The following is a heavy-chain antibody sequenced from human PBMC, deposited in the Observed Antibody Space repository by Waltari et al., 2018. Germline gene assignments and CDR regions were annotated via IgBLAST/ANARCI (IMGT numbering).Heavy chain of an antibody. CDR1: GGSIRSSSYY. CDR2: IYYSGST. V-gene: IGHV4-39*07. J-gene: IGHJ4*02. CDR3: ARVDYYDSSGFDY. Sequence: QLQLQESGPGLVKPSETLSLTCTVPGGSIRSSSYYWGWFRQPPGKGLEWIGSIYYSGSTYYNPSLKSRVTISVDTSKNQFSLKLSSVTAADTAVYYCARVDYYDSSGFDYWGQGTLVTVSS. D-gene: IGHD3-22*01.